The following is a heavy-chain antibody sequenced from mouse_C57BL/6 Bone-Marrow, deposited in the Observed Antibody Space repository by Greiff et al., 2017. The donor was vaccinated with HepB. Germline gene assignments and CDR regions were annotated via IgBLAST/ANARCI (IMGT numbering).Heavy chain of an antibody. CDR1: GFTFSSYG. J-gene: IGHJ2*01. V-gene: IGHV5-6*02. Sequence: DVMLVESGGDLVKPGGSLKLSCAASGFTFSSYGMSWVRQTPDKRLEWVATISSGGSYNYYPDSVKGRFTISRDNAKNTLYLQMSSLKSEDTAMYYCARHDYYGSSYVDYWGQGTTLTVSS. CDR3: ARHDYYGSSYVDY. CDR2: ISSGGSYN. D-gene: IGHD1-1*01.